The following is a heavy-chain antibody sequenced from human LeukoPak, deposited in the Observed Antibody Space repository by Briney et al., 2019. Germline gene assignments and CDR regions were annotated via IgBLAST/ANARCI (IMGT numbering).Heavy chain of an antibody. J-gene: IGHJ4*02. V-gene: IGHV1-46*01. CDR1: GYTFTGYY. CDR3: ARDLGAAAVAY. Sequence: ASVKVSCKASGYTFTGYYMHWVRQAPGQGLEWMGIINPSGGSTSYAQKFQGRVTMTRDTSTSTVYMELSSLRSEDTAVYYCARDLGAAAVAYWGQGTLVTVSS. D-gene: IGHD6-13*01. CDR2: INPSGGST.